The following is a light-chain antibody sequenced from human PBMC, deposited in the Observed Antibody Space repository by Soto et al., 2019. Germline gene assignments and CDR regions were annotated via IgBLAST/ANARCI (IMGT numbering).Light chain of an antibody. CDR1: QSISSY. V-gene: IGKV1-39*01. CDR2: AAS. Sequence: DIQMTQSPSSLSASVGDRVTITCRASQSISSYLNWYQQKPGKAPKLLIYAASSLQSGVPSRFSGSRSVTDFSLTISSLQPEDFATYYCQQRYSTPLTFGGGTQVEIK. J-gene: IGKJ4*01. CDR3: QQRYSTPLT.